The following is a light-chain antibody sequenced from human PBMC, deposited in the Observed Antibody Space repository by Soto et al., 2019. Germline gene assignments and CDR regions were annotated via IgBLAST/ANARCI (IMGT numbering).Light chain of an antibody. CDR2: TTS. CDR3: QQSYSRPRT. CDR1: QSISSY. J-gene: IGKJ1*01. Sequence: IQMTQSPSSLSASVGDRVTITVRASQSISSYLNWYQQKPGKAPNLLIYTTSNLESGVPSRFSGSGSGTDFTLTISSLQPEDVATYFCQQSYSRPRTFGQGTKVDI. V-gene: IGKV1-39*01.